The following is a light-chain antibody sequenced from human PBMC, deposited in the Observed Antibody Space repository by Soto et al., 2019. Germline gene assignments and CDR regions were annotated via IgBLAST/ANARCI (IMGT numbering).Light chain of an antibody. J-gene: IGKJ5*01. CDR3: HQRSNWPPIT. CDR2: DAS. CDR1: QSVSSN. Sequence: EIVSTQSAATLSVSPVDTATLSCRASQSVSSNLAWYQQKPGQAPRILIYDASNRATGIPARFSGSGSGTDFTLTISSLEPEDFAVSYCHQRSNWPPITFGQGTRLEIK. V-gene: IGKV3-11*01.